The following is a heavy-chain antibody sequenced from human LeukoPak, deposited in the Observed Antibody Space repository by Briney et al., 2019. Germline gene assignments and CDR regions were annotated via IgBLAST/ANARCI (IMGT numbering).Heavy chain of an antibody. J-gene: IGHJ4*02. CDR2: ISYDGSNK. D-gene: IGHD3-22*01. V-gene: IGHV3-30-3*01. CDR1: GFTFSSYA. CDR3: ARDTLVYDSSGYYFGDFDY. Sequence: GGSLRLSCAASGFTFSSYAMHWVRQAPGKGLEWVAVISYDGSNKYYADSVKGRFTISRDNSKNTLYLQMNSLRAEATAVYYCARDTLVYDSSGYYFGDFDYWGQGTLVTVSS.